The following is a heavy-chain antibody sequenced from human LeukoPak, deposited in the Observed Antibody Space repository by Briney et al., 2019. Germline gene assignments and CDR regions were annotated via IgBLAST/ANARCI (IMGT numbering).Heavy chain of an antibody. CDR2: ISWNSGSI. J-gene: IGHJ3*02. CDR3: ARRGLPDAFDI. Sequence: PGGSLRLSCAASGFTFSSYWMSWVRQAPGKGLEWVSGISWNSGSIGYADSVKGRFTISRDNAKNSLYLQMNSLRAEDTALYYCARRGLPDAFDIWGQGTMVTVSS. V-gene: IGHV3-9*01. CDR1: GFTFSSYW.